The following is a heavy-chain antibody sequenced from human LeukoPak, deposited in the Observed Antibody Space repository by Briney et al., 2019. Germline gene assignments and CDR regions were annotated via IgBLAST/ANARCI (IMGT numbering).Heavy chain of an antibody. V-gene: IGHV3-7*01. CDR3: AELGITMIGGV. CDR1: GFTFSTYY. CDR2: MKQDGSEK. D-gene: IGHD3-10*02. J-gene: IGHJ6*04. Sequence: GGSLRLSCAASGFTFSTYYMSWVRQAPGTGLEWVANMKQDGSEKYYVDSVKGRFTISRDNAKNSLYLQMNSLRAEDTAVYYCAELGITMIGGVWGKGTTVNISS.